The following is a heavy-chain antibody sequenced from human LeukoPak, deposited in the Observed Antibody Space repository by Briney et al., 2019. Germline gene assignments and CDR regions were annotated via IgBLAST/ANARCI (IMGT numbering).Heavy chain of an antibody. D-gene: IGHD2-15*01. CDR1: GFTVSSDF. J-gene: IGHJ6*02. Sequence: PGGSLRLSCAASGFTVSSDFMNWVRQVPGKGLEWVSSISSGGSSIYYADSLRGRFTISRDNARNSLYLQMDRLTVEDTAIYYCARAKYCSGAACFSYYYYGMDVWGQGTAVTVSS. V-gene: IGHV3-21*01. CDR3: ARAKYCSGAACFSYYYYGMDV. CDR2: ISSGGSSI.